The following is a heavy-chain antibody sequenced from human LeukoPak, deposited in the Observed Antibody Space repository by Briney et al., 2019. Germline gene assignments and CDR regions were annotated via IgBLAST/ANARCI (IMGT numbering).Heavy chain of an antibody. J-gene: IGHJ4*02. CDR2: INPNSGGT. V-gene: IGHV1-2*02. CDR1: GYTFTGYY. Sequence: GASVKVSCKASGYTFTGYYIHWVRQAPGQGLEWMGWINPNSGGTNYAQKFQGRVTMTRDRSINTAYMDLRSQTYDDTAVYYCARDKPAEAALDFWGQGTLVTVSS. CDR3: ARDKPAEAALDF.